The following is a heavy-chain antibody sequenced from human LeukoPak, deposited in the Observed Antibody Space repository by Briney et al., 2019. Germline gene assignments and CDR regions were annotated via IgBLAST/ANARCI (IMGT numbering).Heavy chain of an antibody. J-gene: IGHJ3*02. V-gene: IGHV3-30*01. Sequence: GGSLRLSCAASGFTFSNYAMHWVRQAPGKGLEWVAVISFDATREYFGKSVKGRFTISRDNSKATLYLQMHRLRIEDTALYFCARFKVGTNTTQKNAFDIWGRGTVVAVSS. D-gene: IGHD1-1*01. CDR3: ARFKVGTNTTQKNAFDI. CDR2: ISFDATRE. CDR1: GFTFSNYA.